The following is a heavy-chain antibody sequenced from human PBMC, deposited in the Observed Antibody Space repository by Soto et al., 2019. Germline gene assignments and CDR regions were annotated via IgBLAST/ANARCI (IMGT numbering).Heavy chain of an antibody. CDR1: GCTFSSYA. D-gene: IGHD3-10*01. CDR3: ARSRGYYGSGSYYKVFDY. J-gene: IGHJ4*02. V-gene: IGHV1-69*05. Sequence: RASVKVSCKASGCTFSSYAISWVRQAPGQGLEWMGGIIPIFGTANYAQKFQGRVTMTRDTSTSTVYMELSSLRSEDTAVYYCARSRGYYGSGSYYKVFDYWGQGNSVTVPS. CDR2: IIPIFGTA.